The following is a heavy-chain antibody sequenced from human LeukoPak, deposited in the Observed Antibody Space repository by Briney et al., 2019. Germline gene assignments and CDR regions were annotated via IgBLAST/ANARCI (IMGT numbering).Heavy chain of an antibody. D-gene: IGHD4-11*01. Sequence: GGSLRPSCAASGFNFRSYGIHWVRQAPGRGLEWVAFVRYDGYNKYYGDFVKGRFTISRDNSKNTLYLQMDSPRAEDTAVYYCAKGYSDYFDYWGQGTLVTVSS. V-gene: IGHV3-30*02. CDR2: VRYDGYNK. J-gene: IGHJ4*02. CDR3: AKGYSDYFDY. CDR1: GFNFRSYG.